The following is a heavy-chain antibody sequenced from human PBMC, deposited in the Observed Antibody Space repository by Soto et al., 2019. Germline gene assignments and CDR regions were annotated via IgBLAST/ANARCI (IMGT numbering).Heavy chain of an antibody. CDR2: INQDGSEK. J-gene: IGHJ4*02. V-gene: IGHV3-7*03. D-gene: IGHD1-26*01. Sequence: PGGSLRLSCAASGFNFSSYWMSWVRQAPGKGLEWVARINQDGSEKYYVDSVKGRFTISRDNAKNSLYLQMNSLRAEDTAVYYCARDYPGGSYYDYWGQGTLVTVSS. CDR3: ARDYPGGSYYDY. CDR1: GFNFSSYW.